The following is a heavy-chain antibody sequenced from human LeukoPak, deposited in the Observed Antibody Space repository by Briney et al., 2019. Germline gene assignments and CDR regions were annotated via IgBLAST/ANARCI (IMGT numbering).Heavy chain of an antibody. CDR2: INQDGSGK. V-gene: IGHV3-7*01. CDR1: GFSFGTYT. CDR3: ATRYLDY. J-gene: IGHJ4*02. Sequence: GGSLSPSRAASGFSFGTYTMSWARQAPGKGLEHVASINQDGSGKYYVDSVKGRFTISRDYAKKSLYLQMNSLRAEDTAVYYCATRYLDYWGQGTLVTVSS.